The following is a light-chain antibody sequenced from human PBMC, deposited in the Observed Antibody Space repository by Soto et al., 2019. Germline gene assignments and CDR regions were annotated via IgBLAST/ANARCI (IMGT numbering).Light chain of an antibody. J-gene: IGKJ1*01. CDR1: QSVSSNY. Sequence: ELVLTQSPGTLSLSPRERATLSCRASQSVSSNYLAWYQQKPGRAPSLLIYGASSRAAGIPDRFSGSGSGTDFTLTISRLEPEDFAVYYCQQYGSSPPWTFGQGTKVDIK. V-gene: IGKV3-20*01. CDR3: QQYGSSPPWT. CDR2: GAS.